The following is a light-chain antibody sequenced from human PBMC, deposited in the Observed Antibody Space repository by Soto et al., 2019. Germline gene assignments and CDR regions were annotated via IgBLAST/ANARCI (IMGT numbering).Light chain of an antibody. CDR1: SSDVGGYNY. CDR3: SSYTSSSTPYV. CDR2: EVS. J-gene: IGLJ1*01. Sequence: QSVLTQPASVSGSPGQSITISCTGTSSDVGGYNYVSWYQQHPGKASKLMIYEVSNRPSGVSNRFSGSKSGNTASLTISGLQAEDEADYYCSSYTSSSTPYVFGTGTKVTDL. V-gene: IGLV2-14*01.